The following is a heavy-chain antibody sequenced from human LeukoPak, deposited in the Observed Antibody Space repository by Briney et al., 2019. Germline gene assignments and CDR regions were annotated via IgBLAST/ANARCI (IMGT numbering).Heavy chain of an antibody. CDR3: ARQPVRLITIFGVVISGMDV. CDR2: IYYSGST. J-gene: IGHJ6*02. CDR1: GGSISSYY. D-gene: IGHD3-3*01. V-gene: IGHV4-59*08. Sequence: SETLSLTCTVSGGSISSYYWSWIRQPPGKGLEWIGYIYYSGSTNYNPSLKCRVTISVDTSKNQFSLKLSSVTAADTAVYYCARQPVRLITIFGVVISGMDVWGQGTTVTVSS.